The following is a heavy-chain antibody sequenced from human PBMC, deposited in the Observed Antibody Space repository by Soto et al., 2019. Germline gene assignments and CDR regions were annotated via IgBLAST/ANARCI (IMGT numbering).Heavy chain of an antibody. V-gene: IGHV3-33*01. CDR1: GFTFSTYG. Sequence: QVQLVESGGGLVQPGRSLRLSCAASGFTFSTYGMHWVRQAPGRGLEWVAVIRYDGSKTYYADSVKGRFTISRDNSKNTFYLQINSLRAEDTAVYFCARARTVLSNDASDLWGQGTMVTVSS. J-gene: IGHJ3*01. CDR3: ARARTVLSNDASDL. D-gene: IGHD1-1*01. CDR2: IRYDGSKT.